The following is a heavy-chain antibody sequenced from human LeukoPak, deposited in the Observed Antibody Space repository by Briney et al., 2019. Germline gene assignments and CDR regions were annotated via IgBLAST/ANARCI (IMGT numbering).Heavy chain of an antibody. D-gene: IGHD3-3*01. J-gene: IGHJ4*02. CDR2: ISSSSSYI. Sequence: GGSLRLSCAASGFTFSSYSMTWVRQAPGKGLEWVSSISSSSSYIYYADSVKGRFTISRDNAKNSLYLQMSSLRAEDTAVYYCARATVWSGYQNWGQGTLVTVSS. V-gene: IGHV3-21*01. CDR3: ARATVWSGYQN. CDR1: GFTFSSYS.